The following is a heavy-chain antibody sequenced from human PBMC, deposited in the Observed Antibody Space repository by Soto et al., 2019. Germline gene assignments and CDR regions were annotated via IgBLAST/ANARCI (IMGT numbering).Heavy chain of an antibody. J-gene: IGHJ6*02. Sequence: ASVKVSFKASGYTFTIYAMHWVRQAPGQRLEWMGWINAGNGNTKYSQKFQDRVTITRDTSTSTAYMELSSLRSEDTAVYYCATQGIAVAGGYYGMDVWGQGTMVTVSS. CDR3: ATQGIAVAGGYYGMDV. CDR1: GYTFTIYA. D-gene: IGHD6-19*01. V-gene: IGHV1-3*01. CDR2: INAGNGNT.